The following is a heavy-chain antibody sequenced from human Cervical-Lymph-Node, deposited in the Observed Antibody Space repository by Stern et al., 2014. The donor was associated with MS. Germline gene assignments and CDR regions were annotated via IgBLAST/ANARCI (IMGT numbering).Heavy chain of an antibody. CDR3: AHRGGNSRFGY. D-gene: IGHD4-23*01. V-gene: IGHV2-5*02. J-gene: IGHJ4*02. CDR2: IQWDDDK. Sequence: ESGPTQVKPTQTLTLTCTFSGFSLRTRGAAVGWIRQPPGKPLEWLALIQWDDDKRYSPSLKSRLTITKDPSKNQVVLTMTNINPVDTATYYCAHRGGNSRFGYWGQGTLVIVSS. CDR1: GFSLRTRGAA.